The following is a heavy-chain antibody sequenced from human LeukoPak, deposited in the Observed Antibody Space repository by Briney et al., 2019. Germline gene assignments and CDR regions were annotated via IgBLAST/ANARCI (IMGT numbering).Heavy chain of an antibody. V-gene: IGHV3-30*18. D-gene: IGHD2-15*01. CDR1: GFTFSSYG. J-gene: IGHJ4*02. CDR3: AKDYCSGGSCYSDY. CDR2: MSYDGSNK. Sequence: PGGSLRLSCAASGFTFSSYGMHWVSQAPGKGLEWVAVMSYDGSNKYYADSVKGRFTISRDNSKNTLYLQMNSLRAEDTAVYYCAKDYCSGGSCYSDYWGQGTLVTVSS.